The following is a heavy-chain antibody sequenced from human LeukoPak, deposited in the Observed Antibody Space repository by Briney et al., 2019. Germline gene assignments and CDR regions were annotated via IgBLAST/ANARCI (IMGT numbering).Heavy chain of an antibody. Sequence: ASVKVSCKASGYTFTSYAMHWVRQAPGQRLEWMGWINAGNGNTKYSQKFQGRVTITRDTSASTAYMELSSLRSEDTAVYYCARGAGEVGATRSEYFQHWGQGTLVTVSS. CDR1: GYTFTSYA. V-gene: IGHV1-3*01. CDR3: ARGAGEVGATRSEYFQH. D-gene: IGHD1-26*01. J-gene: IGHJ1*01. CDR2: INAGNGNT.